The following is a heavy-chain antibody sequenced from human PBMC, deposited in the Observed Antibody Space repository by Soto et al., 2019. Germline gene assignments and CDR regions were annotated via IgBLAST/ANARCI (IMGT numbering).Heavy chain of an antibody. CDR3: AREERWNWGRQRGPYYYGRDV. CDR2: IIPIFGTA. D-gene: IGHD7-27*01. CDR1: GGTFSSYA. Sequence: GASVKVSCKASGGTFSSYAISWVLQAPGQGLEWMGGIIPIFGTANYAQKLQGRVTSTADKSTSTAYMELSSLRSEDTAVYYCAREERWNWGRQRGPYYYGRDVWGQGTTVTVSS. J-gene: IGHJ6*02. V-gene: IGHV1-69*06.